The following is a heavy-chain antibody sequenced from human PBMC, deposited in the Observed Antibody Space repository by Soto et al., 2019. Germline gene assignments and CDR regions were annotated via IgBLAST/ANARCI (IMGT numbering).Heavy chain of an antibody. J-gene: IGHJ5*02. Sequence: QVQLQESGPGLVKPSQTLSLTCTVSGGSISSGGYYWSWIRQHPGKGLEWIGYIYYSGSTYYNPSLKSRVTISVDTSKNQFSLKLSSVTAADTAVYYCARDAHDFWGGYHTFDPWGQGTLVTVSS. V-gene: IGHV4-31*03. CDR1: GGSISSGGYY. D-gene: IGHD3-3*01. CDR2: IYYSGST. CDR3: ARDAHDFWGGYHTFDP.